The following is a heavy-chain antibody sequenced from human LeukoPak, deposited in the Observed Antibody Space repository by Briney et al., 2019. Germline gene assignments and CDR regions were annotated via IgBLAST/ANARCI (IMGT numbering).Heavy chain of an antibody. CDR2: ISSGSDNI. Sequence: GGSLRLSCAASGFTFSSYSMNWVRQAPGRGREWISYISSGSDNIDYAGSVKGRFTVSRDNAKNSLFLQVTSLRDDDTAVYYCARDDAWAFDYWGQGTRVTVSS. CDR1: GFTFSSYS. J-gene: IGHJ4*02. D-gene: IGHD1-26*01. CDR3: ARDDAWAFDY. V-gene: IGHV3-48*02.